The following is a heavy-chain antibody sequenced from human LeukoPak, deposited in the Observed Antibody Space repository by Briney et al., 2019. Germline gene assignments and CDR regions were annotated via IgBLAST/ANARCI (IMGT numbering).Heavy chain of an antibody. D-gene: IGHD2-2*01. CDR3: AKDHCSSTSCYYYGMDV. CDR2: ISWDGGST. CDR1: GFTFDDYT. Sequence: PGGSLRLSCAASGFTFDDYTMHWVRQAPGKGLEWVSLISWDGGSTYYADSVKGRFTISRDNSKNSLYLQMNSLRTEDTALYYCAKDHCSSTSCYYYGMDVWGQGTTVTVSS. V-gene: IGHV3-43*01. J-gene: IGHJ6*02.